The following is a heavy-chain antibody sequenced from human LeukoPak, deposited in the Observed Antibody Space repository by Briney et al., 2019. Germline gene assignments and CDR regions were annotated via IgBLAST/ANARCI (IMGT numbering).Heavy chain of an antibody. CDR1: GYTFTVYY. Sequence: ASVKVSCKASGYTFTVYYMHWVRQAPGQALEWMGQINPNSGGTTYAQKFQGRVTMTRDTSNSTAYMKLSRLRSDDTAVYYCAREVGLYYFDYWGQGTLVTVSS. J-gene: IGHJ4*02. CDR3: AREVGLYYFDY. V-gene: IGHV1-2*06. D-gene: IGHD1-26*01. CDR2: INPNSGGT.